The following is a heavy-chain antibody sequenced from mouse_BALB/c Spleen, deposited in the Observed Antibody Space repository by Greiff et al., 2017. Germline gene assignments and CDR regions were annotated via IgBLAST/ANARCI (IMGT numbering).Heavy chain of an antibody. V-gene: IGHV2-2*02. Sequence: VQLVESGPGLVQPSQSLSITCTVSGFSLTSYGVHWVRQSPGKGLEWLGVIWSGGSTDYNAAFISRLSISKDNSKSQVFFKMNSLQANDTAIYYCARNSPVNYYGSSPYYAMDYWGQGTSVTVSS. D-gene: IGHD1-1*01. CDR3: ARNSPVNYYGSSPYYAMDY. J-gene: IGHJ4*01. CDR1: GFSLTSYG. CDR2: IWSGGST.